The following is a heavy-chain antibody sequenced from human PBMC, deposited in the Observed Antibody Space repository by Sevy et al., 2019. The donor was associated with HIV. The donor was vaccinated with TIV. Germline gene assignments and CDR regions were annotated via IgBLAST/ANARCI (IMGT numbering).Heavy chain of an antibody. J-gene: IGHJ4*02. CDR1: GFTFSNYN. Sequence: GGSLRLSCAASGFTFSNYNINWVRQAPGNGLEWVSYISGLSNYIYYADSLGGRFTISRDNAKNSVYLQMNSLRTEDTAVYYCARGASSGWDYFDYWGQGTLVTVSS. V-gene: IGHV3-21*01. D-gene: IGHD6-19*01. CDR3: ARGASSGWDYFDY. CDR2: ISGLSNYI.